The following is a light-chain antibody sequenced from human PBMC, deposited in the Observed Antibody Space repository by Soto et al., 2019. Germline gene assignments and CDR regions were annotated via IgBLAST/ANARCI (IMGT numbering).Light chain of an antibody. Sequence: EIVMTQSPATLSVSPWERATLSCRASQSVSSNLAWYQQKPGQAPRLLIYGASTRATGIPARFSGSGSGTEFTLTISSLQSEDFAVYYCQQYNYWPPVTFGQGTKVDIK. J-gene: IGKJ1*01. V-gene: IGKV3-15*01. CDR3: QQYNYWPPVT. CDR1: QSVSSN. CDR2: GAS.